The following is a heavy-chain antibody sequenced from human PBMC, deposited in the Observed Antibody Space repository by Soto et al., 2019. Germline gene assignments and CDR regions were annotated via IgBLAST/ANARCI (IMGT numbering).Heavy chain of an antibody. J-gene: IGHJ4*02. CDR3: ARRGPEVVVYDY. Sequence: QLQLQESGPGLVKPSETLSLTCTVSGGSMSSSSYYWGWIRQPPGKGLEWIGSIYYSGSTYYNPSLKSRVTISVDTSKNQFSLKLSSVTAADTAVYYCARRGPEVVVYDYWGQGTLVTVSS. CDR2: IYYSGST. CDR1: GGSMSSSSYY. V-gene: IGHV4-39*01. D-gene: IGHD3-22*01.